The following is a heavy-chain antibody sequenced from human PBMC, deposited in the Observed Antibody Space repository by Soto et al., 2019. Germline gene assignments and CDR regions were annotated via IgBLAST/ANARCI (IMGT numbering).Heavy chain of an antibody. V-gene: IGHV4-31*03. CDR2: IYYSGST. Sequence: PSETLSLTCTVSGGSISSGGYYWSWIRQHPGKGLEWIGYIYYSGSTYYNPSLKSRVTISVDTSKNQFSLKLSSVTAADTAVYYCARGGYDFWSGYDAHYYYGMDVWGQGTTVTVSS. J-gene: IGHJ6*02. CDR1: GGSISSGGYY. CDR3: ARGGYDFWSGYDAHYYYGMDV. D-gene: IGHD3-3*01.